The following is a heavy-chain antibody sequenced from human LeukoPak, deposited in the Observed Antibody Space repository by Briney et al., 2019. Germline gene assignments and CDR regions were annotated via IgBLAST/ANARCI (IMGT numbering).Heavy chain of an antibody. D-gene: IGHD6-19*01. V-gene: IGHV3-20*03. CDR3: AGGDRNGWYFDY. CDR1: GFTLGDHG. J-gene: IGHJ4*02. Sequence: GGSLRLSSAASGFTLGDHGMSWVRQAPGRGLEWVSGINWNGGSTGYADSVKGRFTISRDNAKNSLYLQMNSLRAEDTALYYCAGGDRNGWYFDYWGQGTLVTVSS. CDR2: INWNGGST.